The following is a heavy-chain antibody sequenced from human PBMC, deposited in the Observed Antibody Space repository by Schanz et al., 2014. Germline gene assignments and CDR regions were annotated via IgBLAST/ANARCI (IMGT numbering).Heavy chain of an antibody. V-gene: IGHV3-23*04. CDR3: ASPSGYSDYGTYFDF. CDR2: ISGSGGST. J-gene: IGHJ4*02. CDR1: GFDFNSYS. D-gene: IGHD5-12*01. Sequence: VQLVESGGGVVQPGRSLRLSCEASGFDFNSYSMNWVRQAPGKGLEWVSGISGSGGSTYYADSVKGRFTISRDNSRNTLYLQMNSLRTEDTAVYYCASPSGYSDYGTYFDFWGQGTLVNVSS.